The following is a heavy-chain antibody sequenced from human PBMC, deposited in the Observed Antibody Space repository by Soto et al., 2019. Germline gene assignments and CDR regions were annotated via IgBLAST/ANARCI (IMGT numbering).Heavy chain of an antibody. CDR3: AKDRERYYYGSGSYYWGYYYYGMDV. CDR2: ISGSGGST. Sequence: PGGSLRLSCAASGFTFSSYAMSWVRQAPGKGLEWVSAISGSGGSTYYADSVKGRFTISRDNSKNTLYLQMNSLRAEDTAVYYCAKDRERYYYGSGSYYWGYYYYGMDVWGQGTTVTVSS. CDR1: GFTFSSYA. D-gene: IGHD3-10*01. V-gene: IGHV3-23*01. J-gene: IGHJ6*02.